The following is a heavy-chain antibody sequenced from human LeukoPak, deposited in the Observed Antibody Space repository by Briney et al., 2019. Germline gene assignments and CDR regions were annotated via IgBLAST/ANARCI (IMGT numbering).Heavy chain of an antibody. V-gene: IGHV3-13*01. CDR1: GFTFSSYD. D-gene: IGHD3-10*01. CDR3: ARDRHYYGSGILGY. Sequence: GGSLRLSCAASGFTFSSYDMHWVRQATGKGLEWVSAIGTAGDTYYPGSVKGRFTISRENAKNSLYLQMNSLRAEDTAVYYCARDRHYYGSGILGYWGQGTLVTVSS. CDR2: IGTAGDT. J-gene: IGHJ4*02.